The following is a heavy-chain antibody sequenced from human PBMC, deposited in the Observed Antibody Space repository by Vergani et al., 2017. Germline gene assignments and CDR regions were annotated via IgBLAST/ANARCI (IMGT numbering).Heavy chain of an antibody. J-gene: IGHJ4*02. D-gene: IGHD3-10*01. V-gene: IGHV4-30-2*01. CDR1: GGSISSGGYS. CDR3: ARLMVRGVIYYFDY. CDR2: IYHSGST. Sequence: QLQLQESGSGLVKPSQTLSLTCAVSGGSISSGGYSWSWIRQPPGKGLEWIGYIYHSGSTNYNPSLKSRVTISVDTSKNQFSLKLSSVTAADTAVYYCARLMVRGVIYYFDYWGQGTLVTVSS.